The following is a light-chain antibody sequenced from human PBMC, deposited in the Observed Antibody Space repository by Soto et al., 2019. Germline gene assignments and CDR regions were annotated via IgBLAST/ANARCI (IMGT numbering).Light chain of an antibody. V-gene: IGKV1-5*01. CDR2: DAS. CDR1: QSISSW. Sequence: DIQMTQSPSTLSASVGDRVTITCRASQSISSWLAWYQQKPGKAPKLLIYDASSLESGAPSRFSGSGSGTEFTLTISSLQPDDFATYYCQQYNSPMYTFGQGTKVDIK. CDR3: QQYNSPMYT. J-gene: IGKJ2*01.